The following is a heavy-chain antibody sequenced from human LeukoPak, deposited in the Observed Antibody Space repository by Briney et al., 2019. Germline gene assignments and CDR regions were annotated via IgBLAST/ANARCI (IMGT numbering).Heavy chain of an antibody. D-gene: IGHD6-19*01. CDR3: VAGEDLDY. CDR2: IDSGSTST. Sequence: GGSLRLSCAASGFIFTDYYMSWVRRAPGKGLEWVSFIDSGSTSTKYADSVKGRFTISRDNAKNTLYLQMNSLRAEDTAVFFPVAGEDLDYWGQGTLVTVSS. V-gene: IGHV3-11*06. J-gene: IGHJ4*02. CDR1: GFIFTDYY.